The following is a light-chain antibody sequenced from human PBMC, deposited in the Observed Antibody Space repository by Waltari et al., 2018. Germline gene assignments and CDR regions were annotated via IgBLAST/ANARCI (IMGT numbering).Light chain of an antibody. Sequence: QSVLTQPPSVSGAPGQRITIPCTGISSTIGAAYVVHWYQTLPGAAPKLLTYGNNNRPSGVPDRFSGYKSDTSASLAITGLQAEDEADYYCQSYDKNLVVFGGGTKLTVL. J-gene: IGLJ2*01. V-gene: IGLV1-40*01. CDR2: GNN. CDR3: QSYDKNLVV. CDR1: SSTIGAAYV.